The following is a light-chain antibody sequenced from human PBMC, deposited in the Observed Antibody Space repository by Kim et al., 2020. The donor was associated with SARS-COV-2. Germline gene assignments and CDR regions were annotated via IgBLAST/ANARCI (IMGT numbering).Light chain of an antibody. J-gene: IGKJ1*01. CDR2: RAS. CDR1: QSVSNSS. CDR3: QQYGSSRT. V-gene: IGKV3-20*01. Sequence: EIVLTQSPDTLSLSPGERATLSCRASQSVSNSSLAWYQQKPGQAPRLLIYRASSRATGIPDRFSGSGSGTDFTLTISRLEPEDFAVYYCQQYGSSRTFGQGTKVDIK.